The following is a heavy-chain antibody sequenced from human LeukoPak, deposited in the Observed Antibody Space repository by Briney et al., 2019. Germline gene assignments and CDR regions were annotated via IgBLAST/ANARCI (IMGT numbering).Heavy chain of an antibody. D-gene: IGHD3-22*01. CDR2: INPSGGST. J-gene: IGHJ4*02. V-gene: IGHV1-46*01. Sequence: ASVKVSCKASGYTFSSYYMHWVRQAPGQGLEWMGIINPSGGSTSYAQKFQGRVTITRDTSTSTVHMELSSLRSEDTAVYYCARGYYDSSGSYSPDYWGQGTLVTVSS. CDR3: ARGYYDSSGSYSPDY. CDR1: GYTFSSYY.